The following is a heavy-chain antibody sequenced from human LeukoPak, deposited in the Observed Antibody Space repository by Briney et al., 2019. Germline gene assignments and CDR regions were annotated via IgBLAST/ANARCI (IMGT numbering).Heavy chain of an antibody. CDR2: IYYSGST. CDR3: ARVPVTTLIIVDPGAFDI. J-gene: IGHJ3*02. D-gene: IGHD3-22*01. Sequence: PSETLSLTCTVSGGSISSYYWSWIRQPPGKGLEWIGNIYYSGSTNYNPSLKSRVTISVDTSKNQFSLKLSSVTAADTAMYYCARVPVTTLIIVDPGAFDIWGQGTMVTVSS. CDR1: GGSISSYY. V-gene: IGHV4-59*01.